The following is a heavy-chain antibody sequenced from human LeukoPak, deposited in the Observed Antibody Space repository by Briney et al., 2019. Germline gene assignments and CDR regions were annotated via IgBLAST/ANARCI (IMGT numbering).Heavy chain of an antibody. D-gene: IGHD3-16*01. CDR2: ISGSGDVK. Sequence: GGSLRLSCAASDFSFGGFYMAWMRQPPGKGLQLLSFISGSGDVKKYVDSVRGRFTISRDNAKNSLYLQMDSLRGEDTAVYYCAREHWATPDHWGQGTLVTVS. CDR1: DFSFGGFY. J-gene: IGHJ4*02. V-gene: IGHV3-11*01. CDR3: AREHWATPDH.